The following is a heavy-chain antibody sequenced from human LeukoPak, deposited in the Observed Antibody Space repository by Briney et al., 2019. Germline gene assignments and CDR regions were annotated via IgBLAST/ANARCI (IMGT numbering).Heavy chain of an antibody. Sequence: GASVKVSCKASGYTFTSYDINWVRQATGQGLEWMGWMNPNSGNTGYAQKFQGRVTMTRNTSISTAYMERSSLRSEDTAVYYCAREYDSSGSPDYWGQGTLVTVSS. D-gene: IGHD3-22*01. J-gene: IGHJ4*02. CDR3: AREYDSSGSPDY. CDR2: MNPNSGNT. CDR1: GYTFTSYD. V-gene: IGHV1-8*01.